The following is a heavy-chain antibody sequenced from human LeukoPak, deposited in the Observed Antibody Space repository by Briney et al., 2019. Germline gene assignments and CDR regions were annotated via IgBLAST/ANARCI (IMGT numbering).Heavy chain of an antibody. CDR3: ARDAAYSSGWRTDAFDI. D-gene: IGHD6-19*01. CDR2: INAYNGNT. CDR1: GYTFTSYG. Sequence: ASVKVSCKASGYTFTSYGISWVRQAPGQGLEWMGWINAYNGNTNYAQKLQGRVTMTTDTSTSTAYMELRSLRSDDTAVYYCARDAAYSSGWRTDAFDIWGQGTMVTVSS. J-gene: IGHJ3*02. V-gene: IGHV1-18*01.